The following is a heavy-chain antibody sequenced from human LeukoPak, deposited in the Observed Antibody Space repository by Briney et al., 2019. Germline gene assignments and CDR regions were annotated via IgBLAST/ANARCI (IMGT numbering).Heavy chain of an antibody. CDR3: ARAKITIIGAGAFDI. J-gene: IGHJ3*02. CDR1: GFTFDDYG. CDR2: INWNGYST. V-gene: IGHV3-20*04. Sequence: TGGSLRLSCAASGFTFDDYGMSWVRQVPGKGLEWVSGINWNGYSTGYADSVKGRFTISRDNAKNSLYLQMNSLRAEDTALYYCARAKITIIGAGAFDIWGQGTMVTVSS. D-gene: IGHD3-22*01.